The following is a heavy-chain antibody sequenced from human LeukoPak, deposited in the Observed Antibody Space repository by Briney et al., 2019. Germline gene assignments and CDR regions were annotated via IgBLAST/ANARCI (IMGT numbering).Heavy chain of an antibody. V-gene: IGHV1-18*01. CDR3: AKSSYCSSTTCFEYFPQ. Sequence: ASVKVSCKASGYTFTSYDITWVRLAPGQGLEWMGWVSPYNANTNYAQNLQGRVTMTTDTSTSTAYMELRSLRSDDTAVYYCAKSSYCSSTTCFEYFPQWGQGTLVTVSS. CDR1: GYTFTSYD. J-gene: IGHJ1*01. D-gene: IGHD2-2*01. CDR2: VSPYNANT.